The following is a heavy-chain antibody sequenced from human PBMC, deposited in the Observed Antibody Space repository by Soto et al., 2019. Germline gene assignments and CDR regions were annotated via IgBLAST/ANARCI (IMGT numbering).Heavy chain of an antibody. CDR3: ARPYSSGWYGDLDY. D-gene: IGHD6-19*01. J-gene: IGHJ4*02. CDR2: ISYDGSNK. CDR1: GFTFRSYA. Sequence: LSLCCTASGFTFRSYAMHWVRQAPGKGLEWVAVISYDGSNKYYADSVKGRFTISRDNSKNTMYLQMNSLRVEDTAVYYCARPYSSGWYGDLDYWGQGTLVTVSS. V-gene: IGHV3-30-3*01.